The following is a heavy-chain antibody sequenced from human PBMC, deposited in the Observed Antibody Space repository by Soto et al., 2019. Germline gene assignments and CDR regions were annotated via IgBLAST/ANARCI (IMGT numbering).Heavy chain of an antibody. CDR1: GFTFSNAW. V-gene: IGHV3-15*01. D-gene: IGHD2-2*01. CDR3: TTDLQVVVPAAPNDSSGYYYDY. Sequence: GGSLRLSCAASGFTFSNAWMSWVRQAPGKGLEWVGRIKSKTDGGTTDYAAPVKGRFTISRDDSKNTLYLQMNSLKTEDTAVYYCTTDLQVVVPAAPNDSSGYYYDYWGQGTLVTVSS. CDR2: IKSKTDGGTT. J-gene: IGHJ4*02.